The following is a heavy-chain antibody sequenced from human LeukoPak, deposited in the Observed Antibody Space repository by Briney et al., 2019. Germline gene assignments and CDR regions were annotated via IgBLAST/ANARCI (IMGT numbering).Heavy chain of an antibody. J-gene: IGHJ6*03. D-gene: IGHD6-13*01. Sequence: PSETLSLTCAVYGGSFSGYYWSWIRQPAGKGLEWIGRIYTSGSTNYNPSLKSRVTMSVDTSKNQFSLKLSSVTAADTAVYYCAREISSWSNMDVWGKGTTVTVSS. V-gene: IGHV4-4*07. CDR1: GGSFSGYY. CDR2: IYTSGST. CDR3: AREISSWSNMDV.